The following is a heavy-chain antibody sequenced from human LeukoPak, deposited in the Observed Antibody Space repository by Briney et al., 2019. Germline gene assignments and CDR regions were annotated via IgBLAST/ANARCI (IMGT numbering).Heavy chain of an antibody. D-gene: IGHD1-26*01. CDR2: INHSGST. CDR1: GGSFSGYY. CDR3: ARGGVISGSYRTYYYYYMDV. V-gene: IGHV4-34*01. Sequence: SETLSLTCAVYGGSFSGYYWSWIRQPPGKGLEWIGEINHSGSTNYNPSLKSRVTISVDTSKNQFSLKLSSVTDADTAVYYCARGGVISGSYRTYYYYYMDVWGKGTTVTVSS. J-gene: IGHJ6*03.